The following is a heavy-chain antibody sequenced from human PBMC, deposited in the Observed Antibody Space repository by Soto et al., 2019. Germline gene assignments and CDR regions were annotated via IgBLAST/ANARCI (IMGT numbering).Heavy chain of an antibody. J-gene: IGHJ3*02. CDR3: ARGESSSSLYAFDI. Sequence: ASVKVSCKASGYTFTIYGISWVRQATGQGLEWMGWISAYSGNTNYAQKFQGRVTMTRNTSISTAYMELSSLRSEDTAVYYCARGESSSSLYAFDIWGQGTMVTVSS. D-gene: IGHD6-6*01. V-gene: IGHV1-18*01. CDR1: GYTFTIYG. CDR2: ISAYSGNT.